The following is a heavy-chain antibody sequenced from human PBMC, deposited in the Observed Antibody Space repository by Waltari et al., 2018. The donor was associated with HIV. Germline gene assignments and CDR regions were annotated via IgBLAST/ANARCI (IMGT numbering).Heavy chain of an antibody. Sequence: QVQLVQSGAEVKKPGASVKVSCKASGYTFSNYGITWVRPAPGTGLEWMGLVTPYNGNTNYARDVQGRVTMTTDTSTTTAYMELRSLRSDDTALYYCARDRGKYYGSGTDSFDIWGQGTTVTVSS. J-gene: IGHJ3*02. D-gene: IGHD3-10*01. CDR2: VTPYNGNT. V-gene: IGHV1-18*01. CDR1: GYTFSNYG. CDR3: ARDRGKYYGSGTDSFDI.